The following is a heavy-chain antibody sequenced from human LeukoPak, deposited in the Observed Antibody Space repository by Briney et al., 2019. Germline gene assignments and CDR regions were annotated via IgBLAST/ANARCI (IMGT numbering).Heavy chain of an antibody. D-gene: IGHD3-3*01. Sequence: GASVKVSCKASGYTFTSYDINWVRQATGQGLEWMGWVNPNSGNTGYAQKFQGRVTMTRNTSISTAYMELSSLRSEDTAVYYCARWAAGDYDFWSGYSLNDYWGQGTLVTVSS. CDR2: VNPNSGNT. V-gene: IGHV1-8*01. CDR3: ARWAAGDYDFWSGYSLNDY. J-gene: IGHJ4*02. CDR1: GYTFTSYD.